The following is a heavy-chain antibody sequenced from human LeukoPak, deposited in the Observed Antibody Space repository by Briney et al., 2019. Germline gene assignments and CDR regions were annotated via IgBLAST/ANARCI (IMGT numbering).Heavy chain of an antibody. J-gene: IGHJ4*02. CDR2: ISYDGSNK. CDR3: ASGMYSSGWLED. CDR1: GFTFSSYA. Sequence: PGGSLRLSCAASGFTFSSYAMHWVRQAPGKGLEWVAVISYDGSNKYYADSVKGRFTISRDNSKNTLYLQMNSLRAEDTAVYYCASGMYSSGWLEDRGQGTLVTVSS. D-gene: IGHD6-19*01. V-gene: IGHV3-30-3*01.